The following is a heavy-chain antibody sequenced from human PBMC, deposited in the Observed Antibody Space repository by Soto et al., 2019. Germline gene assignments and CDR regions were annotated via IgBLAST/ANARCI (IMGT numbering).Heavy chain of an antibody. J-gene: IGHJ5*02. CDR2: IRVGGGDT. D-gene: IGHD6-19*01. V-gene: IGHV3-23*01. CDR1: GFTFSSSA. CDR3: AKCSVGTVRSSGWCNWFDP. Sequence: EVRLLESGGGLAQPGVSLRLSCAASGFTFSSSAMNWVRQAPGKGLEWVSSIRVGGGDTFYADSVRGRFTVSRDISRNTLYLQMNSLRAEDTAIYYCAKCSVGTVRSSGWCNWFDPWGQGTLVTVSS.